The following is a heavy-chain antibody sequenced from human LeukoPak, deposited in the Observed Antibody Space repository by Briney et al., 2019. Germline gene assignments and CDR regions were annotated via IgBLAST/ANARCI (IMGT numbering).Heavy chain of an antibody. CDR3: ARVLIVVVPAHPGPERRAYGMDV. CDR1: GGSCSGYY. J-gene: IGHJ6*02. D-gene: IGHD2-2*01. CDR2: SNHSGST. Sequence: PSETLPLTCGVYGGSCSGYYWSWIRQPPGKGREGIGESNHSGSTNYNPSLKSRVTISVDTAKNQCSLKLSSVTAADTAVYYCARVLIVVVPAHPGPERRAYGMDVWGQGTTVTVSS. V-gene: IGHV4-34*01.